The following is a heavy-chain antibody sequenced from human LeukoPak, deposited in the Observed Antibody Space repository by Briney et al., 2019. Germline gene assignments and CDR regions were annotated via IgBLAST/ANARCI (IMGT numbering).Heavy chain of an antibody. CDR3: ARPRADSGGKYYFDY. J-gene: IGHJ4*02. D-gene: IGHD2-15*01. V-gene: IGHV3-30-3*01. CDR2: ISYDGGSI. CDR1: GFTFCSYT. Sequence: PERSLRLSCAASGFTFCSYTMHWVRQAPGKGLEWVAVISYDGGSIVYAISVKGRFTISRDNSKNTLYLQMNSLRAEDTAVYHCARPRADSGGKYYFDYWGQGTLVTVSS.